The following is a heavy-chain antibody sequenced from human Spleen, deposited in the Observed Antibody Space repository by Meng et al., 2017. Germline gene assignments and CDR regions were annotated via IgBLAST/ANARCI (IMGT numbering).Heavy chain of an antibody. Sequence: SETLSLTCAVYGGSFSGYYWSWIRQPPGKGLEWIGEINHSGSTNYNPSLKSRVTMSVDTSKNQFSLKLSSVAAADTAVYYCARDQYYFDPWGQGTLVTVSS. CDR2: INHSGST. CDR1: GGSFSGYY. V-gene: IGHV4-34*01. D-gene: IGHD2/OR15-2a*01. CDR3: ARDQYYFDP. J-gene: IGHJ5*02.